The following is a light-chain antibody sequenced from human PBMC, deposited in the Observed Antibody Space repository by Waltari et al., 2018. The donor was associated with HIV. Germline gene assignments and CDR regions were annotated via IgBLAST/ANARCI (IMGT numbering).Light chain of an antibody. V-gene: IGKV1-27*01. CDR2: AAS. Sequence: MTQFPSSLSASVGDRVTITCRASQGISNYLAWYQQQPGKVPKLLISAASALQSGVPSRLSGSGSGTDFTLTISSLQPEDVATYYCQKYNSPPFTFGPGTKVDIK. CDR3: QKYNSPPFT. CDR1: QGISNY. J-gene: IGKJ3*01.